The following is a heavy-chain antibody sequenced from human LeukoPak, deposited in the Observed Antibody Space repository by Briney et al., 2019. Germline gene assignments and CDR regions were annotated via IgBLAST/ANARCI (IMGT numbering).Heavy chain of an antibody. Sequence: SGRSLRLSCAASGFTFSSYGMHWFRQAPGKGLEWVAVIWYDGSNKYYADSVKGRFTISRDNSKNTLYLQMNSLRAEDTAVYYCARDKVAYYYDSSGWLDYWGQGTLVTVSS. CDR2: IWYDGSNK. J-gene: IGHJ4*02. D-gene: IGHD3-22*01. V-gene: IGHV3-33*01. CDR1: GFTFSSYG. CDR3: ARDKVAYYYDSSGWLDY.